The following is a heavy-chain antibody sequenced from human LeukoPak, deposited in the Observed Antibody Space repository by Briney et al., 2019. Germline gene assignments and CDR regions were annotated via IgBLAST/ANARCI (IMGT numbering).Heavy chain of an antibody. D-gene: IGHD6-13*01. Sequence: GRSLRLSCAASGFTFSSYAMHWVRQAPGKGLEWVAVISYDGSNKYYADSVKGRFTISRDNSKNTLYLQMNSLRVEDTAVYYCARDSFLVAAAGTGNLDYWGQGTLVTVSS. V-gene: IGHV3-30-3*01. CDR1: GFTFSSYA. J-gene: IGHJ4*02. CDR2: ISYDGSNK. CDR3: ARDSFLVAAAGTGNLDY.